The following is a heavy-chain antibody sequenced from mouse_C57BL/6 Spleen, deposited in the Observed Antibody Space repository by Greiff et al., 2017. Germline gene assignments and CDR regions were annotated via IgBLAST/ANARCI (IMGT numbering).Heavy chain of an antibody. CDR2: INPSSGYT. CDR1: GYTFTSYT. CDR3: AVEGRDY. D-gene: IGHD3-3*01. J-gene: IGHJ2*01. Sequence: QVHVKQSGAELARPGASVKMSCKASGYTFTSYTMHWVKQRPGQGLEWIGYINPSSGYTKYTQKFKDKATLTADKSSSTAYMQLSSLTSEDSAVYYCAVEGRDYWGQGTTLTVSA. V-gene: IGHV1-4*01.